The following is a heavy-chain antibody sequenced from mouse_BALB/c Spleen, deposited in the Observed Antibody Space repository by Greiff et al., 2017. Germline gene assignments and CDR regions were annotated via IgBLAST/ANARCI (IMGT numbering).Heavy chain of an antibody. V-gene: IGHV5-9-3*01. D-gene: IGHD1-1*01. CDR1: GFTFSSYA. CDR3: ARHYYGSSYYFDY. Sequence: EVQRVESGGGLVKPGGSLKLSCAASGFTFSSYAMSWVRQTPEKRLEWVATISSGGSYTYYPDSVKGRFTISRDNAKNTLYLQMSSLRSVDTAMYYCARHYYGSSYYFDYWGQGTTLTVAS. J-gene: IGHJ2*01. CDR2: ISSGGSYT.